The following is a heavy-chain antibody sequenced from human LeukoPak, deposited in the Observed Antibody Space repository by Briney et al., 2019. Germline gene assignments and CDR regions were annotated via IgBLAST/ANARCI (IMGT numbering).Heavy chain of an antibody. CDR1: GFSLSTSGVG. J-gene: IGHJ4*02. CDR3: AHQSAVENYYDFWSGYFFPSFASNSD. Sequence: SGPTLVKPTQTLTLTCTFSGFSLSTSGVGVGWIRQPPGKALEWLALIYWNDDKRYSPSLKSRLTITKDTSKNQVVLTMTNMDPVDTATYYCAHQSAVENYYDFWSGYFFPSFASNSDWGQGTLVTVSS. D-gene: IGHD3-3*01. CDR2: IYWNDDK. V-gene: IGHV2-5*01.